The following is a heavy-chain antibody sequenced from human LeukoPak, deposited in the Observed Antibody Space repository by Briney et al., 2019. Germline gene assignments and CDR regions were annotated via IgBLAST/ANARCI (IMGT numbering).Heavy chain of an antibody. CDR1: GYTFTSYF. CDR2: INPSGGST. D-gene: IGHD3-10*01. CDR3: ARARGESAFDI. Sequence: GASVKLSCKTSGYTFTSYFMHWVRQAPGQGLEWMGIINPSGGSTSYAQKFQGRVTMTRDTSTSTAYMELSSLRSEDTAVYYCARARGESAFDIWGQGTMVTVSS. J-gene: IGHJ3*02. V-gene: IGHV1-46*01.